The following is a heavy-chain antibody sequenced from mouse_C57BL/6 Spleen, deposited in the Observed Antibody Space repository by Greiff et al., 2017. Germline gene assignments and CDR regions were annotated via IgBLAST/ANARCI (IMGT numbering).Heavy chain of an antibody. CDR1: GFSLTSYA. D-gene: IGHD1-1*01. J-gene: IGHJ4*01. CDR2: IWTGGGT. CDR3: ARKYGSEGYYAMDY. Sequence: VKVVESGPGLVAPSQSLSITCTVSGFSLTSYAISWVRQPPGKGLEWLGVIWTGGGTNYNSALKSRLSISKDNSKSQVFLKMNSLQTDDTARYYCARKYGSEGYYAMDYWGQGTSVTVSS. V-gene: IGHV2-9-1*01.